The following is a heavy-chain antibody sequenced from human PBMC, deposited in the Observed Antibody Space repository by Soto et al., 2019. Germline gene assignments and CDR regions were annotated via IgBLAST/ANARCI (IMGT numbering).Heavy chain of an antibody. CDR2: KYYSGNN. J-gene: IGHJ4*02. CDR1: GGSISGYY. V-gene: IGHV4-59*01. Sequence: SETLSLTCTVSGGSISGYYWSWIRQTPGEGLEWIGYKYYSGNNNYNPSLRSRVTMSVDMSKNQFSLRLTSVTAADTAVYYCARVFPSYCGGDCSYFDSWGQGTLVTVSS. CDR3: ARVFPSYCGGDCSYFDS. D-gene: IGHD2-21*02.